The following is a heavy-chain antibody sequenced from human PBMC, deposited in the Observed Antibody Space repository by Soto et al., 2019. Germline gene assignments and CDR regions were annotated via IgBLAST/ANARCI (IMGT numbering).Heavy chain of an antibody. J-gene: IGHJ4*02. CDR3: ARAKDPIAVAGTPFDY. CDR2: INPNSGGT. D-gene: IGHD6-19*01. CDR1: GYTFTGYY. Sequence: ASVKVSCKASGYTFTGYYMHWVRQAPGQGLEWMGWINPNSGGTNYAQKFQGWVTMTRDASISTAYMELSRLRSDDTAVYYCARAKDPIAVAGTPFDYWGQGALVTVSS. V-gene: IGHV1-2*04.